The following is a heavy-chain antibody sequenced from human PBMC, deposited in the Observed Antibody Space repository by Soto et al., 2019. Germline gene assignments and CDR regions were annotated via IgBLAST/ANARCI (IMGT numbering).Heavy chain of an antibody. V-gene: IGHV1-69*01. CDR3: ARGGSCYTWFNEF. Sequence: QEQLVQSGAEVKKPGSSVKVSCKASGGLLSSDPISWVRQVPGQGLEWMGGIIPVFQTAYYTQRFQGRVTITADESTNTAYIELSSLRSEDTAIYYCARGGSCYTWFNEFWGQGTLVTVSS. CDR1: GGLLSSDP. D-gene: IGHD3-22*01. J-gene: IGHJ4*02. CDR2: IIPVFQTA.